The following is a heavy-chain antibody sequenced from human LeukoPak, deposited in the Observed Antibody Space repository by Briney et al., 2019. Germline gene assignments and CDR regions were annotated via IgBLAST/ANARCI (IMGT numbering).Heavy chain of an antibody. J-gene: IGHJ6*02. D-gene: IGHD6-13*01. V-gene: IGHV2-5*01. CDR2: IYWNDDK. CDR1: GFSLSTSGVG. Sequence: SGPTLVKPTQTLTLTCTFSGFSLSTSGVGVGWIRQPPGKALEWLALIYWNDDKRYSPSLKSRLTITKDTSKNQVVLTMTNMDPVDTATYYCAHRAGGRRSGYYYYGMDVWGQGTTVTVSS. CDR3: AHRAGGRRSGYYYYGMDV.